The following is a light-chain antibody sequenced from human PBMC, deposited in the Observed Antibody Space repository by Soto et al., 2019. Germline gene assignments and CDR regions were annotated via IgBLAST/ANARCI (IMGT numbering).Light chain of an antibody. V-gene: IGLV2-14*01. CDR2: EVS. Sequence: QSALTQPASVSGSPGQSLTISCTVTSSDVGGYNYVSWYQQHPGKAPKLVIYEVSNRPSGVSNRFSGSKSGNTASLTISGLQAEGEADYYCSSYTSSSTLYVFGTGTKLTVL. J-gene: IGLJ1*01. CDR1: SSDVGGYNY. CDR3: SSYTSSSTLYV.